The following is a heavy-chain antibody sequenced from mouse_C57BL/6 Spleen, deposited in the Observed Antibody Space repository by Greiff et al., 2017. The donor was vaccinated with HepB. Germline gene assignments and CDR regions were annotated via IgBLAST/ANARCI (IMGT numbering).Heavy chain of an antibody. J-gene: IGHJ3*01. V-gene: IGHV1-26*01. CDR1: GYTFTDYY. Sequence: EVQLQQSGPELVKPGASVKISCKASGYTFTDYYMNWVKQSHGKSLEWIGDINPNNGGTSYNQKFKGKATLTVDKSSSTAYMELRSLTSEDSAVYYCARSSRLTDYSSYLFAYWGQGTLVTVSA. D-gene: IGHD2-5*01. CDR3: ARSSRLTDYSSYLFAY. CDR2: INPNNGGT.